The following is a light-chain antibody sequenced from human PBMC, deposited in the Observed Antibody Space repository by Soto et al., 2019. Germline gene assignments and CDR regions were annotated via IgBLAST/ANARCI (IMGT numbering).Light chain of an antibody. Sequence: QSVLTQPASLSGSPGQSITISCTGTSSDIGAYDYVSWFQQHPGKAPKLMISEVNNRPSGVPERFSGSKSGNTASLTVSGLQAEDEADYYCTSYAGSNNFRVFGGGTKLTVL. CDR1: SSDIGAYDY. V-gene: IGLV2-8*01. CDR3: TSYAGSNNFRV. J-gene: IGLJ3*02. CDR2: EVN.